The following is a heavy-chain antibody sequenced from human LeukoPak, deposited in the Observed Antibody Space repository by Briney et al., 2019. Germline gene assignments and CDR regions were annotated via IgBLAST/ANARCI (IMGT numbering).Heavy chain of an antibody. J-gene: IGHJ4*02. V-gene: IGHV3-30*04. CDR1: GFTFSSYA. Sequence: GGSLRLSCAASGFTFSSYAMHWVRQAPGKGLEWVAVISYDGSNKYYADSVKGRFTISRDNSKNTLYLQMNSLRAEDTAVYYCAREAGSRSGWYFDYWGQGTLVTVSS. CDR3: AREAGSRSGWYFDY. CDR2: ISYDGSNK. D-gene: IGHD6-19*01.